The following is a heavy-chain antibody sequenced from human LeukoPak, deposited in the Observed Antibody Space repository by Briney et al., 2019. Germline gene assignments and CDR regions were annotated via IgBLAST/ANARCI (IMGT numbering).Heavy chain of an antibody. Sequence: PSETLSLTCTVSGGSLSDGDFHWVWVRQLPGKGLQWIASIYSDGTTYYNPSRRIRLTISVATSKIQFTLNVISVADADTPEFACARHSGLRAANYYGMDVWDQGTSVIV. D-gene: IGHD3-10*01. V-gene: IGHV4-39*01. J-gene: IGHJ6*02. CDR1: GGSLSDGDFH. CDR2: IYSDGTT. CDR3: ARHSGLRAANYYGMDV.